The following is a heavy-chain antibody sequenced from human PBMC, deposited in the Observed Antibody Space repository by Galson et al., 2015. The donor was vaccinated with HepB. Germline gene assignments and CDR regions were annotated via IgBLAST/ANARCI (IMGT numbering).Heavy chain of an antibody. CDR1: GYTFTSYY. Sequence: SVKVSCKASGYTFTSYYMHWVRQAPGQGLEWMGIINPSGGSTSYAQKFQGRVTMTRDTSTSTVYMELSSLRSEDTAVYYCARTSILTYYYGSGSPGRDAFDIWGQGTMVTVSS. D-gene: IGHD3-10*01. CDR3: ARTSILTYYYGSGSPGRDAFDI. V-gene: IGHV1-46*03. CDR2: INPSGGST. J-gene: IGHJ3*02.